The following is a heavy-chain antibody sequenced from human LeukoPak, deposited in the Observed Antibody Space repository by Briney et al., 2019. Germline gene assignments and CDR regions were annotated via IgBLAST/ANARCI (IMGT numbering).Heavy chain of an antibody. CDR2: ISANGRDK. Sequence: GGSLRLSCAASGFDFNSYALHWVRQAPGKGLESVAVISANGRDKYYANSVKGRFSISRDNSKNTFSLQMNSLRVEDSASYYCATLDWCHKYLVACGSSEYWGQGTLVTVSS. CDR1: GFDFNSYA. V-gene: IGHV3-30*01. D-gene: IGHD2-21*01. J-gene: IGHJ4*02. CDR3: ATLDWCHKYLVACGSSEY.